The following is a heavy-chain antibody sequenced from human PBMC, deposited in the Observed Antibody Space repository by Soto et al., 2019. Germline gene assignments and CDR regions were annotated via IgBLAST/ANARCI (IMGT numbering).Heavy chain of an antibody. J-gene: IGHJ5*02. V-gene: IGHV4-59*01. Sequence: KPSETLSLTCTVSGGSISSYCWSWIRQPPGKGLEWIGYIYYSGSTNYNPSLKSRVTISVDTSKNQFSLKLSSVTAADTAVYYCARSGSGSGWFDPWGQATLVTVSS. CDR2: IYYSGST. CDR3: ARSGSGSGWFDP. D-gene: IGHD3-10*01. CDR1: GGSISSYC.